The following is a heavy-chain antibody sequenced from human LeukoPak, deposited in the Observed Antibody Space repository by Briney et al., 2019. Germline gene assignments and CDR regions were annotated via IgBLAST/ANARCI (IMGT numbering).Heavy chain of an antibody. Sequence: PGGSLRLSCAASGFTFSSYGMHWVRQAPGKGLERVAFIRYDGSNKYYADSVKGRFTISRDNSKNTLYLQMNSLRAEDTAVYYCAKDRGKVPAAIFDYWGQGTLATVSS. CDR3: AKDRGKVPAAIFDY. CDR2: IRYDGSNK. J-gene: IGHJ4*02. D-gene: IGHD2-2*01. V-gene: IGHV3-30*02. CDR1: GFTFSSYG.